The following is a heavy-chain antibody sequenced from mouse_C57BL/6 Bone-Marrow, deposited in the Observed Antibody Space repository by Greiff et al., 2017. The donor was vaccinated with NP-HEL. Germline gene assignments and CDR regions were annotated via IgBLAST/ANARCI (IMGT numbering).Heavy chain of an antibody. V-gene: IGHV1-81*01. CDR2: IYPRSGNT. Sequence: VQLQQSGAELARPGASVKLSCKASGYTFTSYGISWVKQRTGQGLEWIGEIYPRSGNTYYNEKFKGKATLTADKSSSTAYMELRSLTSEDSAVYFCARSDYDYAMDYWGQGTSVTVSA. CDR1: GYTFTSYG. CDR3: ARSDYDYAMDY. J-gene: IGHJ4*01. D-gene: IGHD2-4*01.